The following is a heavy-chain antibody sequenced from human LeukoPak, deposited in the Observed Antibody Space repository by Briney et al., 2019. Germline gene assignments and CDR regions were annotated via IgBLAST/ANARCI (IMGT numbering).Heavy chain of an antibody. CDR2: INPNSGGT. J-gene: IGHJ4*02. Sequence: ASVKASCKASGYTFTGYYMHWVRQAPGQGLEWMGWINPNSGGTNYAQKFQGRVTMTRDTSISTAYMELSRLRSDDTAVYYCTRDQGGYSYYDYWGQGTLVTVSS. D-gene: IGHD5-18*01. CDR3: TRDQGGYSYYDY. CDR1: GYTFTGYY. V-gene: IGHV1-2*02.